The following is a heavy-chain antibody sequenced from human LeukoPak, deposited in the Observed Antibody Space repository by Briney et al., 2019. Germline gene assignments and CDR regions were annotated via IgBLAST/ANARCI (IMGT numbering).Heavy chain of an antibody. CDR3: ARDISGSANYYFDY. Sequence: PGRSLRLSCAASGLTLSNCAMHWVRQAPDKGLEWVAVISVDGRDTHYADSVKGRFTISRDNSKNTVYLQMNSLRAEDTALYYCARDISGSANYYFDYWGQGTLVTVSS. V-gene: IGHV3-30*04. D-gene: IGHD3-10*01. CDR2: ISVDGRDT. J-gene: IGHJ4*02. CDR1: GLTLSNCA.